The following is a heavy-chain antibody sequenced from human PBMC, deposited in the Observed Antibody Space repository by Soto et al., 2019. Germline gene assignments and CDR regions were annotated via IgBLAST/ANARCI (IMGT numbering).Heavy chain of an antibody. CDR3: ASGPAIEAPDY. Sequence: SVKVSCKASGGTFSSYAISWVRQAPGRGLEWMGGIIPIFGTANYAQKFQGRVTITADESTSTAYMELSSLRSEDTAVYYCASGPAIEAPDYWGQGTLVTVSS. J-gene: IGHJ4*02. CDR2: IIPIFGTA. V-gene: IGHV1-69*13. CDR1: GGTFSSYA.